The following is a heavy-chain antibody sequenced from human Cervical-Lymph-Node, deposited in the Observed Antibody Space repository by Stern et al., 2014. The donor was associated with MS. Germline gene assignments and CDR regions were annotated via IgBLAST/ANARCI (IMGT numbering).Heavy chain of an antibody. J-gene: IGHJ1*01. CDR3: GRGVVSCGSSCAEYFHQ. D-gene: IGHD2-15*01. Sequence: QMQLVQSGAEVKKPGASVRVSCKTSGYAFTDSGISWVREAPGQGLEWMGWISPYNGNTRYAKQFQGRLIMTTDTSTNTAHMELGSLGFDDTAVYYCGRGVVSCGSSCAEYFHQWGQGTLVTVSS. CDR1: GYAFTDSG. CDR2: ISPYNGNT. V-gene: IGHV1-18*01.